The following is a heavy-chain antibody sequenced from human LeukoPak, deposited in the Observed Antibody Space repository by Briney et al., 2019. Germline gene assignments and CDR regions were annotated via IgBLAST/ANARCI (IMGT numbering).Heavy chain of an antibody. CDR3: ARSPYLTIFGVVEHYGMDV. CDR1: GFTFSSYA. V-gene: IGHV3-30-3*01. CDR2: ISYDGSNK. J-gene: IGHJ6*02. Sequence: GGSLRLSCAASGFTFSSYAMHRVRQAPGKGLEWVAVISYDGSNKYYADSVKGRFTISRDNSKNTLYLQMNSLRAEDTAVYYCARSPYLTIFGVVEHYGMDVWGQGTTVTVSS. D-gene: IGHD3-3*01.